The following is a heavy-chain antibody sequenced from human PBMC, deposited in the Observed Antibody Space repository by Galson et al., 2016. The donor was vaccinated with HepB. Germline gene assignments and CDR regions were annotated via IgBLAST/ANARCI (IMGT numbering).Heavy chain of an antibody. J-gene: IGHJ5*02. CDR3: ARDGDDFWSGYPGGYNWFDP. CDR2: IAFDGSQK. CDR1: GFTFSSYA. D-gene: IGHD3-3*01. V-gene: IGHV3-30*04. Sequence: SLRLSCAASGFTFSSYAMHWVRQAPGKGLEWVAVIAFDGSQKNYADSVKGRFSISRDNSKNTLYLQMNSLRAEDTAVYYCARDGDDFWSGYPGGYNWFDPWGQGTLVTASS.